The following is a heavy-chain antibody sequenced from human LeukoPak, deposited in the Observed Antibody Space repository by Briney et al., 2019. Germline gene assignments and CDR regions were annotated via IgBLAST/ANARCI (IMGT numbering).Heavy chain of an antibody. D-gene: IGHD3-22*01. J-gene: IGHJ3*02. CDR1: GYSENFYG. Sequence: ASVKVSCKTSGYSENFYGITWVRQVAGQGLEWMGWISAQHGQTEYAPNSQDRVTMTTDTYTSTAYMELRSLRPDDTAVYYCASDYYDRDAFDIWGQETMVTVSS. CDR3: ASDYYDRDAFDI. CDR2: ISAQHGQT. V-gene: IGHV1-18*01.